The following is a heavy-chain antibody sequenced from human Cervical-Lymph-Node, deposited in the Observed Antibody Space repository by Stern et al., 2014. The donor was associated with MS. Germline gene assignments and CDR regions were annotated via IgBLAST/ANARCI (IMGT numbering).Heavy chain of an antibody. V-gene: IGHV3-33*01. CDR2: RWVDGTTK. Sequence: VQLVESGGGVVQPGGSLRLSCAASEFTFNAYAMHWVRQAPGKGLECVTVRWVDGTTKSYADSVKGRFTISRDKSKNTLYLQLNSLRAEDTAVFYCARGLYYFDYWGRGTLVTVSS. CDR3: ARGLYYFDY. J-gene: IGHJ4*02. CDR1: EFTFNAYA.